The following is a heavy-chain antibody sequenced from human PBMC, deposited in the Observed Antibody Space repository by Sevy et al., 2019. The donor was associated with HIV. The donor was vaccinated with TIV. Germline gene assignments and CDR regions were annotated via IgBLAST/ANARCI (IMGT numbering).Heavy chain of an antibody. CDR3: ARHCSGTSCSHAFDI. D-gene: IGHD2-2*01. J-gene: IGHJ3*02. V-gene: IGHV4-34*01. CDR1: GGSFSGYY. CDR2: INHSGST. Sequence: SETLSLTCAVYGGSFSGYYWSWIRQPPGKGLEWIGEINHSGSTNYNLSLKSRVTISVDTSKNQFSLKLSSVTAADTAVYYCARHCSGTSCSHAFDIWGQGTMVTVSS.